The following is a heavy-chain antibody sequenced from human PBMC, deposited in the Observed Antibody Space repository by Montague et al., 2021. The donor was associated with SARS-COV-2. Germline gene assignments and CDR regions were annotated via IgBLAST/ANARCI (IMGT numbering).Heavy chain of an antibody. D-gene: IGHD4-17*01. CDR1: GFTFSSYA. Sequence: SLRLSCAASGFTFSSYAMSWVRQAPGKGLEWVSVIYSGGSSTYYEDSVKGRFTISRDNSKNTLYLQMNSLRAEDTAVYYCATTTGLGSWGQGTLVTVSS. CDR2: IYSGGSST. V-gene: IGHV3-23*03. J-gene: IGHJ5*02. CDR3: ATTTGLGS.